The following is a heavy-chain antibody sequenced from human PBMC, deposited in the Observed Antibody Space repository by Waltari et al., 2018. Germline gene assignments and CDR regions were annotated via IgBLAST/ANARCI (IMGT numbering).Heavy chain of an antibody. CDR2: ISSSSXTI. J-gene: IGHJ1*01. V-gene: IGHV3-48*01. Sequence: EVQLVESGXGLVQPGGSLRLSCAXSGFTFNSYIMNWVRQAPGKGVEGVSYISSSSXTIYYADSGKGRXTIXREXAXNXLYLQMNXXXAEDXAVYYCARDXXKKYFQHXGQGTLVTVXS. CDR3: ARDXXKKYFQH. CDR1: GFTFNSYI.